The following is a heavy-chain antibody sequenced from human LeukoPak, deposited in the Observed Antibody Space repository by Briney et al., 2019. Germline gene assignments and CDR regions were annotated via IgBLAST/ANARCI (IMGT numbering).Heavy chain of an antibody. CDR2: INPNSGGT. D-gene: IGHD1-7*01. CDR1: GYTFTGYY. Sequence: ASVKVSCKASGYTFTGYYMHWVRQAPGQGLEWMGWINPNSGGTNCAQKFQGRVTMTRDTSISTAYMELSRLRSDDTAVYYCARSQYNWNYDWFDPWGQGTLVTVSS. V-gene: IGHV1-2*02. J-gene: IGHJ5*02. CDR3: ARSQYNWNYDWFDP.